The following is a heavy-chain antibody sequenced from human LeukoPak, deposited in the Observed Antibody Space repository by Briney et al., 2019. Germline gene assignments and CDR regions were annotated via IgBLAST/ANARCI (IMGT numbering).Heavy chain of an antibody. D-gene: IGHD2-15*01. J-gene: IGHJ4*02. Sequence: PGGSLRLSCAASGFTFSSYGMHWVRQAPGKGLEWVAFIWYDGSNKYYADSVKGRFTISRDNSKNTLYLQMNSLRAEDTAVYYCAKDSGDYSGYWGQGTLVTVSS. V-gene: IGHV3-30*02. CDR1: GFTFSSYG. CDR3: AKDSGDYSGY. CDR2: IWYDGSNK.